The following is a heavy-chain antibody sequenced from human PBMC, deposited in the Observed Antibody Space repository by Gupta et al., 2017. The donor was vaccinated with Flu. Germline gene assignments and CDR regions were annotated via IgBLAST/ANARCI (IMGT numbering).Heavy chain of an antibody. CDR1: DFAVSGTY. V-gene: IGHV3-53*01. Sequence: EVQLVESGGGLIQPGGPLRLSCSASDFAVSGTYMSWVRQSPGKGLGWVSLIYSHGSSYYTGAVRGRLTISRNKSKKTVFLQMTGLRAVDTAVYYGARGWWDGYNFYYWGQGTLVTVSS. CDR3: ARGWWDGYNFYY. D-gene: IGHD5-12*01. J-gene: IGHJ4*02. CDR2: IYSHGSS.